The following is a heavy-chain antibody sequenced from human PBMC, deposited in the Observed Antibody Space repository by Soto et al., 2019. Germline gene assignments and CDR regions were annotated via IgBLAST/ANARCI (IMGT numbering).Heavy chain of an antibody. CDR3: ARVDQYGNYAWYYFDY. Sequence: ASVKVSCKASGGTFSSYAISWVRQAPGQGLEWMGGIIPIFGTANYAQKFQGRVTITADESTSTAYMELSSLRSEDTAVYYCARVDQYGNYAWYYFDYWGQGTLVTVSS. CDR2: IIPIFGTA. J-gene: IGHJ4*02. V-gene: IGHV1-69*13. D-gene: IGHD1-7*01. CDR1: GGTFSSYA.